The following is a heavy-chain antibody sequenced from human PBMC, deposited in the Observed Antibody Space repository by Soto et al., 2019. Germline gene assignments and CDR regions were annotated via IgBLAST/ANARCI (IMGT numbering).Heavy chain of an antibody. D-gene: IGHD1-26*01. CDR1: GFTFDDYG. V-gene: IGHV3-20*04. CDR3: ARAGQWELPLYYYYGMDV. J-gene: IGHJ6*02. Sequence: EVQLVESGGGVVRPGGSLRLSCAASGFTFDDYGMSWVRQAPGKGLEWVSGINWNGGSTGYADSVKGRFTISRDNAKNPLYLQMNSLRAEDTALYYCARAGQWELPLYYYYGMDVWGQGTTVTVSS. CDR2: INWNGGST.